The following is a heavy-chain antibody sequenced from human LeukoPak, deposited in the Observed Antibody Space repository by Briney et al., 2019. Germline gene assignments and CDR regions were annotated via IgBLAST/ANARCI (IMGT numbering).Heavy chain of an antibody. CDR2: ISGGGGST. CDR3: AKDRYRTGATAPDY. V-gene: IGHV3-23*01. Sequence: GGSLRLSCAASGFTFSNYAMSWVRQAPGKGLEWVSGISGGGGSTYYADSVKGRFTISRDTSMNTLHLQMNSLRAEDTALYYCAKDRYRTGATAPDYWGQGTLVTVSS. D-gene: IGHD1-7*01. J-gene: IGHJ4*02. CDR1: GFTFSNYA.